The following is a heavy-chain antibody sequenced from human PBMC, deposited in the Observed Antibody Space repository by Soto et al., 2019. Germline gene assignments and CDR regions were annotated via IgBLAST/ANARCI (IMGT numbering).Heavy chain of an antibody. CDR1: GGTFSSYT. D-gene: IGHD3-16*01. V-gene: IGHV1-69*02. Sequence: QVQLVQSGAEVKKPGSSVKVSCKASGGTFSSYTISWVRQAPGQGLEWMGRIIPILGIANYAQKFQGRVTINADKSTSTAYMELSSLRSEDTAVYYCASNGLSRGGGGYWGQGTLVTVSS. CDR2: IIPILGIA. CDR3: ASNGLSRGGGGY. J-gene: IGHJ4*02.